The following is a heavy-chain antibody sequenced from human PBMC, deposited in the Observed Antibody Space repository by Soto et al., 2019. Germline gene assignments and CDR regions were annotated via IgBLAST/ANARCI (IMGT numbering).Heavy chain of an antibody. CDR3: AISQDRGGRTTFIY. V-gene: IGHV3-9*01. CDR1: VFTFDDNA. D-gene: IGHD3-16*01. CDR2: INWKSDI. J-gene: IGHJ4*01. Sequence: PWGALLVSCAVSVFTFDDNAMPWVRQAPEKGLEWVSGINWKSDIGYADSVKGRFTISRDNAENSLYLQMNSLRAEDTALYYCAISQDRGGRTTFIYWGHGTQVTVSS.